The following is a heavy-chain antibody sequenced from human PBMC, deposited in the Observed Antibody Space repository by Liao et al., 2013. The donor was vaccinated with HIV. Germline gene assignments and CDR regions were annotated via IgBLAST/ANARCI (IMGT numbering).Heavy chain of an antibody. Sequence: QVQLQESGPGLVKPSETLSLTCTVSGSSISSDYWGWIRQPPGKGLEWIGHISHSGFTNNNPSLKSRVTISIDPSSNEFSLDLSSVTAADTGVYYCGRLGQPSGDVYTGGYYYMDVWGKGTTVTVSS. CDR2: ISHSGFT. CDR1: GSSISSDY. D-gene: IGHD3-10*01. V-gene: IGHV4-59*01. J-gene: IGHJ6*03. CDR3: GRLGQPSGDVYTGGYYYMDV.